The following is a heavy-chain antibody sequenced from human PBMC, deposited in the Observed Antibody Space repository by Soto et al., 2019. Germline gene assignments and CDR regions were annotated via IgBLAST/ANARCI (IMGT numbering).Heavy chain of an antibody. D-gene: IGHD2-15*01. V-gene: IGHV1-69*06. J-gene: IGHJ3*02. Sequence: SVKVSCKASGGTFSSYAISWVRQAPGQGLEWMGGIIPIFGTANYAQKFQGRVTITADKSTSTAYMELSSLRSEDTAVYYCASCVLGWHAFDIWGQGTMVTVSS. CDR2: IIPIFGTA. CDR1: GGTFSSYA. CDR3: ASCVLGWHAFDI.